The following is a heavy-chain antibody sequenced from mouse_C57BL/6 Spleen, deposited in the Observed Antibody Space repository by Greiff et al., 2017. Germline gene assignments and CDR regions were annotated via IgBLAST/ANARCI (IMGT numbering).Heavy chain of an antibody. CDR2: INPNNGGT. V-gene: IGHV1-26*01. CDR3: ARREIYYYGSSFYYYAMDY. Sequence: VQLQQSGPELVKPGASVKISCKASGYTFTDYYMNWVKQSHGKSLEWIGDINPNNGGTSYNQKFKGKATLTVDKSSSTAYMELRSLTSEDSAVYYCARREIYYYGSSFYYYAMDYWGQGTSVTVSS. CDR1: GYTFTDYY. J-gene: IGHJ4*01. D-gene: IGHD1-1*01.